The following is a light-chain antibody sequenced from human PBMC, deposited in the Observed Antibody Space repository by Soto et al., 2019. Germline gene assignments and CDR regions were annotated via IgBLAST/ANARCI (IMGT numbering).Light chain of an antibody. J-gene: IGKJ4*01. Sequence: EIVMTQSTATLSVYPGERATLSCRASQSVYSNLAWYQQKPGQAPRLLIYGTSTRATGIPARFSGSGSGTEFSLTISSLQSEDFAVYYCQQYNKWPLTFGGGTKVEIK. CDR1: QSVYSN. CDR3: QQYNKWPLT. CDR2: GTS. V-gene: IGKV3-15*01.